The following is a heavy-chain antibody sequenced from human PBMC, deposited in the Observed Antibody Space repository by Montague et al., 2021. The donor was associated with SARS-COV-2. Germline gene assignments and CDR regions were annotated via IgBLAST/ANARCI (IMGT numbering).Heavy chain of an antibody. CDR1: GYSISSGYY. CDR2: NYLSGST. Sequence: SETLSLTCTVSGYSISSGYYWGWIRQPPGKGLEWIGNNYLSGSTYYNPSLKSRVTISVDTSKNQFSLKLSSVTAADTAVYYCARNGFTGLQLWSWFDPWGQGTLVTVSS. CDR3: ARNGFTGLQLWSWFDP. J-gene: IGHJ5*02. V-gene: IGHV4-38-2*02. D-gene: IGHD5-24*01.